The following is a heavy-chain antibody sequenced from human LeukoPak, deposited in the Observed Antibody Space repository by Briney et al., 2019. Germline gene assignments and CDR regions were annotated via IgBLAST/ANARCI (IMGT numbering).Heavy chain of an antibody. D-gene: IGHD3-16*02. CDR2: VNGNGGST. J-gene: IGHJ4*02. CDR3: AKSLYGGCDY. Sequence: GGSLRLSCSTSGFIFTDFGMHWVRQAPGKGLEWVSGVNGNGGSTSYADSVKGRFTIFRDNSKNTVYLQMNSLRVEDTAVYYCAKSLYGGCDYWGQGTVVTVSS. CDR1: GFIFTDFG. V-gene: IGHV3-23*01.